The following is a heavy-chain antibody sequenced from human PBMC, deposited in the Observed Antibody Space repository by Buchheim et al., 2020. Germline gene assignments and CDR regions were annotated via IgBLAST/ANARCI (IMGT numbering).Heavy chain of an antibody. D-gene: IGHD4-17*01. Sequence: QVHLVQSGAEVKKPGSSVRVSCKASGGTFHNYSVSWLRQAPGQGPEWLGGVIPIFGASYAQQFRGRLTAAVDESSSTAYLLLDNLRSDDTAVYYCARVKDRDYGDTHWFFDLWGPGTL. V-gene: IGHV1-69*01. CDR1: GGTFHNYS. CDR2: VIPIFGA. CDR3: ARVKDRDYGDTHWFFDL. J-gene: IGHJ2*01.